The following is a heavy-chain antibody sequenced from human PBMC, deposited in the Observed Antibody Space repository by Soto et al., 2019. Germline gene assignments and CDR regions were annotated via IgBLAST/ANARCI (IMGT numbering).Heavy chain of an antibody. V-gene: IGHV4-59*08. D-gene: IGHD2-15*01. CDR2: IYYSGST. CDR3: ARHRSPATQLLDY. Sequence: SETLSLTCTVSGGSISSYYWSWIRQPPGKGLEWIGYIYYSGSTNYNPSLKSRVTISVDTSKNQFSLKLSSVTAADTAVYYCARHRSPATQLLDYWGQGTLVTVSS. J-gene: IGHJ4*02. CDR1: GGSISSYY.